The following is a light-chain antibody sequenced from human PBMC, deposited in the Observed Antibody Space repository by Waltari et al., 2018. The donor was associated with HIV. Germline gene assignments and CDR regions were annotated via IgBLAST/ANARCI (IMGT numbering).Light chain of an antibody. Sequence: SYVLTQPPSVSVAPGQTARITCEGNNIGSQSVHWYQQRPGQAPALVVHDDSDRPSGIRERFSGSNSGKTATLTISRVEAGDEADYYCQVWHSNSDHVVFGGGTKLTVL. CDR2: DDS. CDR1: NIGSQS. V-gene: IGLV3-21*02. CDR3: QVWHSNSDHVV. J-gene: IGLJ2*01.